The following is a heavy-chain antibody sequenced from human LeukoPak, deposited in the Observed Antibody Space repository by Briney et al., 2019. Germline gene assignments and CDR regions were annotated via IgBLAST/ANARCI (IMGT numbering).Heavy chain of an antibody. Sequence: GGSLRLSCAASGFRFSNYGMNWVRQAPGKGLEWVTFISDHGSNKYYADSVKGRFTISRDNHKNTVELQMNSLKTEDTAVYYCAKGRGSGTYSTDYWGKGTLVTVSS. CDR3: AKGRGSGTYSTDY. D-gene: IGHD1-26*01. CDR1: GFRFSNYG. J-gene: IGHJ4*02. CDR2: ISDHGSNK. V-gene: IGHV3-30*02.